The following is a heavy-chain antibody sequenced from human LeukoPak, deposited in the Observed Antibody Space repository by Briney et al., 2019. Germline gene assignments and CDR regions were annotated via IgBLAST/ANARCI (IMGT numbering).Heavy chain of an antibody. CDR3: ARGRSGSYSYYYYYYMDV. CDR2: IYTSGNT. CDR1: GGSISSYY. V-gene: IGHV4-4*07. J-gene: IGHJ6*03. Sequence: PSETLSLTCTVSGGSISSYYWSWIRQPAGKGPEWIGRIYTSGNTNYNPSLKSRVTMSVDTSKNQFSLKLSSVTAADTAVYYCARGRSGSYSYYYYYYMDVWGKGTTVTVSS. D-gene: IGHD1-26*01.